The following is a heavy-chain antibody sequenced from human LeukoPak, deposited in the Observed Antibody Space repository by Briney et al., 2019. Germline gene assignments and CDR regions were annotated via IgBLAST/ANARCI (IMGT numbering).Heavy chain of an antibody. CDR2: ISSSSSYI. CDR3: ARGWRTRLTTTDP. J-gene: IGHJ5*02. CDR1: GFTFSSYS. D-gene: IGHD1-1*01. Sequence: PGRSLRLSCAASGFTFSSYSMNWVRQAPGKGLEWVSSISSSSSYIYYADSVKGRFTISRDNAKNSLYLQMNSLRAEDTAVYYCARGWRTRLTTTDPWGQGTLVTVSS. V-gene: IGHV3-21*01.